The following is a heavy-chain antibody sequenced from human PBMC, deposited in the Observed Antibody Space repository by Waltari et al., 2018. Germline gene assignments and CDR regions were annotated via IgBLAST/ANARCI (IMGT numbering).Heavy chain of an antibody. CDR2: IYFSGST. D-gene: IGHD3-22*01. J-gene: IGHJ4*02. CDR1: GGSISSHY. V-gene: IGHV4-59*11. CDR3: ASGYYDSSGYYERSFDY. Sequence: QVQLQESGPGLVKPSETLSLTCTVSGGSISSHYWSWIRQPPGKGLEWSGYIYFSGSTNYNPSRTRRVTISVDTSKTQFSLKLSSVTAADTAVYYCASGYYDSSGYYERSFDYWGQGTLVTVSS.